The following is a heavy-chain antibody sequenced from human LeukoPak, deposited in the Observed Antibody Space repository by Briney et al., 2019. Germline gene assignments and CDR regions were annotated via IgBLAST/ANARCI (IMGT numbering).Heavy chain of an antibody. Sequence: GASVKVSCKPSGFTFTSYDINWVRQAPGQGVEWMGWMNLNSGNTSYAQKVQGRNTMTRDTSISTAYMELSSLRSEDTAVYYCARGPTLVRGVIMPDSVGGMDVWGQGTPVTVSS. CDR1: GFTFTSYD. D-gene: IGHD3-10*01. V-gene: IGHV1-8*01. J-gene: IGHJ6*02. CDR3: ARGPTLVRGVIMPDSVGGMDV. CDR2: MNLNSGNT.